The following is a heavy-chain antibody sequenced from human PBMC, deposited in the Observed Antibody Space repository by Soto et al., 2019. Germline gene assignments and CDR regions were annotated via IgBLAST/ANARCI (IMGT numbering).Heavy chain of an antibody. J-gene: IGHJ6*02. CDR3: ARDRSYSLDV. CDR2: INSDGSST. CDR1: GSTFSNDW. V-gene: IGHV3-74*01. Sequence: QPGGSLRLSCAVSGSTFSNDWMHWVRQAPGKGLVWVSHINSDGSSTNYADFVKGRFTIARDNAKNTVYLQMNSLRAEDTVVYYCARDRSYSLDVWGQGTTVTVSS.